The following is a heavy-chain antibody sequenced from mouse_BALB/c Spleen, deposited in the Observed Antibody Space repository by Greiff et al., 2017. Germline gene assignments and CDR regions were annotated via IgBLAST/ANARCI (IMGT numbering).Heavy chain of an antibody. CDR3: GSGYDAWFAY. CDR1: GYSFTGYF. J-gene: IGHJ3*01. Sequence: EVKLVESGPELVKPGASVKISCKASGYSFTGYFMNWVKQSHGKSLEWIGRINPYNGDTFYNQKFKGKATLTVDKSSSTAHMELLSLTSEDSAVYYCGSGYDAWFAYWGQGTLVTVSA. D-gene: IGHD2-2*01. CDR2: INPYNGDT. V-gene: IGHV1-37*01.